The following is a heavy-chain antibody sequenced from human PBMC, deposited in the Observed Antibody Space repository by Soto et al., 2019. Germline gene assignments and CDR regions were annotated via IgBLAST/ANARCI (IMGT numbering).Heavy chain of an antibody. V-gene: IGHV4-34*01. J-gene: IGHJ4*02. Sequence: PSETLSLTCAVYGGSFSGYYWSWIRQPPGKGLEWIGEINHSGSSNYNPSLKSRVTISVDTSKNQFSLKLSSVTAADTAVYYCASVRSYDFWSGPSSEIGYWGQVTLVTVSS. CDR1: GGSFSGYY. CDR2: INHSGSS. D-gene: IGHD3-3*01. CDR3: ASVRSYDFWSGPSSEIGY.